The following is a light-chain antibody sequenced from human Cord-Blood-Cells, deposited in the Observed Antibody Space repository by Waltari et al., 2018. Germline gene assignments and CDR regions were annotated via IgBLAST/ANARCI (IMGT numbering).Light chain of an antibody. CDR1: SSDVGGYNY. CDR2: DVS. J-gene: IGLJ1*01. V-gene: IGLV2-14*03. Sequence: QSALTQPASVSGSPGQSITISCTGTSSDVGGYNYVSWYQQHPGKAPKLRIYDVSNRPSGVSNRFSCSEAGNTASRTISGLQAEDEADYYCSSYTSSRTHVFGTGTKVTVL. CDR3: SSYTSSRTHV.